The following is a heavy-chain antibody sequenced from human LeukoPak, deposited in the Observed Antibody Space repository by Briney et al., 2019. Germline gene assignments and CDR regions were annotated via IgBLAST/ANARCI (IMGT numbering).Heavy chain of an antibody. CDR2: IYTSGST. J-gene: IGHJ4*02. D-gene: IGHD3-10*01. CDR1: GGSISSYY. V-gene: IGHV4-4*07. Sequence: SETLSLTCTVSGGSISSYYWSWIRQPAGKGLEWIGRIYTSGSTNYNPSLKSRVTMSVDTSKNQFPLKLSSVTAADTAVYYCARGLWFGELLSFSYFDYWGQGTLVTVSS. CDR3: ARGLWFGELLSFSYFDY.